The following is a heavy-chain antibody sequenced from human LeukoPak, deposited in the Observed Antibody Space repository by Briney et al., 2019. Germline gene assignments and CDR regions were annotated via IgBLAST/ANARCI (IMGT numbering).Heavy chain of an antibody. CDR1: GGTFSDYA. Sequence: ASVKVSCKASGGTFSDYALNWVRQAPGQGLEWMGWINTNTGNPTYAQGFPGRFVFSLDTSVSTAYLQISSLKAEDTAVYYCAGGGYDILPHAFDVWGQGTMVTVSS. V-gene: IGHV7-4-1*02. CDR3: AGGGYDILPHAFDV. CDR2: INTNTGNP. J-gene: IGHJ3*01. D-gene: IGHD3-9*01.